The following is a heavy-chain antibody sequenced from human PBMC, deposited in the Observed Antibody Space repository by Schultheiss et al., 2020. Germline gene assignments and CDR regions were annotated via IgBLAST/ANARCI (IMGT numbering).Heavy chain of an antibody. CDR3: ARIGIGFWVVVAASYGMDV. J-gene: IGHJ6*02. D-gene: IGHD2-15*01. CDR1: GYTFTNYA. Sequence: ASVKVSCKASGYTFTNYAIHWVRQAPGQRLEWMGWISAYNGNTNYAQKLQGRVTMTTDTSTSTAYMELRSLRSDDTAVYYCARIGIGFWVVVAASYGMDVWGQGTTVTVSS. V-gene: IGHV1-18*01. CDR2: ISAYNGNT.